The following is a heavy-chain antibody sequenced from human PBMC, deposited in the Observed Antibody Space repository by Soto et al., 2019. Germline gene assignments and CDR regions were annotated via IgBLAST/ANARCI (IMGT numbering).Heavy chain of an antibody. CDR2: IYYSGST. V-gene: IGHV4-59*01. J-gene: IGHJ4*02. CDR1: GGSISSYY. Sequence: KTSETLSLTCTVSGGSISSYYWSWIRQPPGQGLEWIGYIYYSGSTNYNPYLKSRVTISVDTSKNQFYLQLSSVTAAYAAVYYRGRERDSSGWCDYWGRGTLVTVAS. D-gene: IGHD6-19*01. CDR3: GRERDSSGWCDY.